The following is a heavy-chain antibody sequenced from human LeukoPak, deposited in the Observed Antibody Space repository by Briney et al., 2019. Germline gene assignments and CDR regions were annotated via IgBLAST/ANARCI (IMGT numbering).Heavy chain of an antibody. D-gene: IGHD4-23*01. CDR3: ARGGGYFDY. Sequence: SETLSLTCAVYGGSFSGYYWSWIRQPPGKGLEWIGYIYYSGSTNYNPFLKSRVTISVDTSKNQFSLKLSSVTAADMAVYYCARGGGYFDYWGQGTLVTVSS. J-gene: IGHJ4*02. CDR2: IYYSGST. CDR1: GGSFSGYY. V-gene: IGHV4-59*01.